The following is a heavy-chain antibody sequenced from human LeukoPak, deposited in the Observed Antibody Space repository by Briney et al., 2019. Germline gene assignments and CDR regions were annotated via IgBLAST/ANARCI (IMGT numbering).Heavy chain of an antibody. CDR1: GFTFSSYW. CDR3: ARDRSSTSYNWFDP. D-gene: IGHD2-2*01. CDR2: IKQEGSEK. J-gene: IGHJ5*02. Sequence: PGGSLSLSCAASGFTFSSYWMSWVRQAPGKGLEWVANIKQEGSEKHYVDSVKGRFTISRDNAKNSLYLQMNSLRAEDTAVYYCARDRSSTSYNWFDPWGQGTLVTVSS. V-gene: IGHV3-7*01.